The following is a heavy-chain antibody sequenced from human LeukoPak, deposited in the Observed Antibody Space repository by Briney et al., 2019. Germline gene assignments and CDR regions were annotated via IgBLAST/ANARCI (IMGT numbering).Heavy chain of an antibody. Sequence: GGSLILSCAASGFTFSSYSMNWVRQAPGKGLEWVSSISSSSSYIYYADSVKGRFTISRDNAKNSLYLQMNSLRAEDTAVYYCARISWSSGALFDYWGQGTLVTVSS. CDR1: GFTFSSYS. D-gene: IGHD3-22*01. CDR2: ISSSSSYI. V-gene: IGHV3-21*01. J-gene: IGHJ4*02. CDR3: ARISWSSGALFDY.